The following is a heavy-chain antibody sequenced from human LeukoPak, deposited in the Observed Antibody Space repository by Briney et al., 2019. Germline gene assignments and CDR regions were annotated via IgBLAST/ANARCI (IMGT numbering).Heavy chain of an antibody. Sequence: GGSLRLSCAASGFTFSNYMMHWVRHAPGKGLVWVSRIKSDGITITYADSVKGRFTISRDNAKNMLYLQMNSLRAEDTAVYYCLRDLNWSLDQWGQGTLVTVSS. D-gene: IGHD1-20*01. CDR3: LRDLNWSLDQ. CDR2: IKSDGITI. CDR1: GFTFSNYM. J-gene: IGHJ4*02. V-gene: IGHV3-74*01.